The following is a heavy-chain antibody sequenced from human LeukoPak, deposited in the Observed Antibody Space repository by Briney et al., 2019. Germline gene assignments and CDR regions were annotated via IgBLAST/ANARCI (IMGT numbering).Heavy chain of an antibody. CDR2: VNRDGSET. J-gene: IGHJ6*02. V-gene: IGHV3-7*01. Sequence: GGSLRLSCAASGFTLSNHWMTWVRQVPGRGPEWVANVNRDGSETYYLDSVKGRFTISRDNSKNTLYLQMNSLRAEDTAVYYCAKDNRPGFLEYCMDVWGQGTTVTVSS. CDR3: AKDNRPGFLEYCMDV. D-gene: IGHD3-3*01. CDR1: GFTLSNHW.